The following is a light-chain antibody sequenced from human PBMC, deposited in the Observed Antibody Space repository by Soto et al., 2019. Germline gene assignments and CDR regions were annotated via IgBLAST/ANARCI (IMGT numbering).Light chain of an antibody. CDR3: QQYNDWPPA. J-gene: IGKJ1*01. V-gene: IGKV3-15*01. CDR1: QSVSSN. CDR2: EAS. Sequence: EKVITQSPATLSVSPGARATLSCRASQSVSSNLAWYQQKPGQAPRLLIYEASTRATGVPDRFSGSGYGTRFTLTISSMQSEDFAVYSCQQYNDWPPAFGQGTKVDIK.